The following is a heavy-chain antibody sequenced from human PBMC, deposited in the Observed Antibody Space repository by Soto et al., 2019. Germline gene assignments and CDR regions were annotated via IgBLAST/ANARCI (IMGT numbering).Heavy chain of an antibody. CDR3: ARGGIQHYFDL. Sequence: QVQLVQSGAEVKKPGASVKLSCKASGYTFTNYAMHWMRQAPGQSLEWMGWINAGNGNTKYSQKFHGRVTITRDTSASTDHMDLNSLRFEETAVYYCARGGIQHYFDLWGQGTLVTVSS. V-gene: IGHV1-3*01. CDR2: INAGNGNT. CDR1: GYTFTNYA. J-gene: IGHJ4*02. D-gene: IGHD5-18*01.